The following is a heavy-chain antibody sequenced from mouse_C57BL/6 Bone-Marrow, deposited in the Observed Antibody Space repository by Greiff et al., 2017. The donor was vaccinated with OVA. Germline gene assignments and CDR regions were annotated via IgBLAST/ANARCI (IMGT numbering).Heavy chain of an antibody. D-gene: IGHD2-5*01. V-gene: IGHV1-15*01. CDR1: GYTFTDYE. J-gene: IGHJ4*01. Sequence: QVQLQQSGAELVRPGASVTLSCKASGYTFTDYEMHWVKQTPVHGLEWIGAIDPETGGTAYNQKFKGKAILTADKSASTAYMELRSLTSEDSAVYYYTRCYNNVYSRDFGGQGTSVTVSS. CDR2: IDPETGGT. CDR3: TRCYNNVYSRDF.